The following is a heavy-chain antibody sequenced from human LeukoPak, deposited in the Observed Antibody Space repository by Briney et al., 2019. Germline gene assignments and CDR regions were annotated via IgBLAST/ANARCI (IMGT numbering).Heavy chain of an antibody. J-gene: IGHJ4*02. V-gene: IGHV4-59*08. CDR3: ARRLLYNMAYYFDY. CDR2: IYYSGST. CDR1: GGSISSYY. D-gene: IGHD1-14*01. Sequence: SETLSLTCTVSGGSISSYYWSWIRQPPGKGLEWIGYIYYSGSTNYNPSLKSRVTISVDTSKNQFSLKLSSVTAADTAVYYCARRLLYNMAYYFDYWGQGTLVTVSS.